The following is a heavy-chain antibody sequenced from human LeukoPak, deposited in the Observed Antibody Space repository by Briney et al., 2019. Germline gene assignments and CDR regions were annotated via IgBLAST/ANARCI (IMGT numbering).Heavy chain of an antibody. CDR3: AKYCSSASCYNYANWFDP. Sequence: GESLRLSCAASGFTFSSYGMHWVRQAPGKGLEWVAFIRYDGSNKYYADSVKGRFTISRDNSKNTLYLQMNSLRAEDTAVYYCAKYCSSASCYNYANWFDPWGQGTLITVSS. D-gene: IGHD2-2*02. CDR2: IRYDGSNK. J-gene: IGHJ5*02. CDR1: GFTFSSYG. V-gene: IGHV3-30*02.